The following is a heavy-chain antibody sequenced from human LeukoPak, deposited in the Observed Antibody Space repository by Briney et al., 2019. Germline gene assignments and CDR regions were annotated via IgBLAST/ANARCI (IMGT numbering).Heavy chain of an antibody. V-gene: IGHV3-21*01. Sequence: GGSLSLSCAASGFTFSSYSMNWVRQAPGKGLEWVSSISSSSSYIYYADSVKGRFTISRDNAKNSLYLQMNSLRAEDTAVYYCARDPDYYDSSGWWGQGTLVTVSS. J-gene: IGHJ1*01. CDR3: ARDPDYYDSSGW. CDR1: GFTFSSYS. CDR2: ISSSSSYI. D-gene: IGHD3-22*01.